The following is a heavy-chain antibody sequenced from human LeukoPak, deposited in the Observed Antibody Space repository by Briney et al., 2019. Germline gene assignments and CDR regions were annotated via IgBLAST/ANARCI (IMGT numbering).Heavy chain of an antibody. D-gene: IGHD1-26*01. CDR1: GYTSSSYG. CDR2: IWYDGSKK. J-gene: IGHJ4*02. V-gene: IGHV3-33*01. Sequence: GRSLRLSCAASGYTSSSYGMHWVRQAPGKGLEWVAYIWYDGSKKEYVDSVKGRFTISRDNSKNTLYLQMNSLRAEDTAVYYCARGLAGRGDFDYWGQGTLVTVSS. CDR3: ARGLAGRGDFDY.